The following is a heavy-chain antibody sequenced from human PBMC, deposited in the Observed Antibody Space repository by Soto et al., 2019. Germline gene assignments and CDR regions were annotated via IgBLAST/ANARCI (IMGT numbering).Heavy chain of an antibody. CDR3: ATGYYYGSGSDY. J-gene: IGHJ4*02. V-gene: IGHV1-24*01. Sequence: VKVSCKVSGYTLTELSMHWVLQAPGKGLEWMGGFDPEDGETIYAQKFQGRVTMTEDTSTDTAYMELSSLRSEDTAVYYCATGYYYGSGSDYWGQGTLVTVSS. CDR2: FDPEDGET. D-gene: IGHD3-10*01. CDR1: GYTLTELS.